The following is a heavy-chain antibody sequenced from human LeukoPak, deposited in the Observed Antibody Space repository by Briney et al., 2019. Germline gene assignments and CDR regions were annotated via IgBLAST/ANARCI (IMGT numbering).Heavy chain of an antibody. V-gene: IGHV1-2*02. Sequence: GASVKVSCKASGYTFSGYYMHWVRQAPGQGLEWMGWINPNSGGTNYAQKFQGRVTTTRDTSISTAYMELSRLRSDDTAVYYCAREGPPATYYYGYWGQGTLVTVSS. CDR2: INPNSGGT. J-gene: IGHJ4*02. CDR1: GYTFSGYY. CDR3: AREGPPATYYYGY.